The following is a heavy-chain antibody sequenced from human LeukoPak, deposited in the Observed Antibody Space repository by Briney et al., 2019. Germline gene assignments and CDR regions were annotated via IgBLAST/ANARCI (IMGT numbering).Heavy chain of an antibody. D-gene: IGHD2-8*01. Sequence: ASVKVFCKASGYTFTSYGISWVRQAPGQGLEWMGWISAYNGNTNYAQKLQGRVTMTTDTPTSTAYMELRSLRSDDTAVYYCARERRVVLMVYATPVDYMDVWGKGTTVTVSS. V-gene: IGHV1-18*01. J-gene: IGHJ6*03. CDR2: ISAYNGNT. CDR1: GYTFTSYG. CDR3: ARERRVVLMVYATPVDYMDV.